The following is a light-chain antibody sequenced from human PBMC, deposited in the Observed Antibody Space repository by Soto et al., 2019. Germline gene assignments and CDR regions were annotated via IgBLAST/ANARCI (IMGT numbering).Light chain of an antibody. CDR3: MSETHWAFT. J-gene: IGKJ4*01. CDR2: KVS. V-gene: IGKV2-30*01. CDR1: QSLVYSDGSSY. Sequence: DAELTQSPLSLPVTLVQPASISCRSSQSLVYSDGSSYVNGLHQRRCQSARRLIYKVSNGDFGVPERFSASVSRIDFTMKISRVEAEDVGVYYCMSETHWAFTFGGETKVDNK.